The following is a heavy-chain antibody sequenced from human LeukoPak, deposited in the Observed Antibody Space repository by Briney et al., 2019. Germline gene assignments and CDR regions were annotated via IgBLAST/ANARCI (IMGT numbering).Heavy chain of an antibody. CDR2: IKQDGSEK. D-gene: IGHD3-22*01. Sequence: GGSLRLSCAASGFTFSSYWMTWVRQAPGKGLEWVANIKQDGSEKYYVDSVKGRFTISRDNAKNSLYLQMNSLRVEDTAVYYCAKAGDSSGYYLDAFDIWGQGTMVTVSS. J-gene: IGHJ3*02. CDR3: AKAGDSSGYYLDAFDI. V-gene: IGHV3-7*01. CDR1: GFTFSSYW.